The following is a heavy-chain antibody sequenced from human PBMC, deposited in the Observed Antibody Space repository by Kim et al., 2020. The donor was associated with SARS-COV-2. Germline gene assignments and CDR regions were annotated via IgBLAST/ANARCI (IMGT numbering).Heavy chain of an antibody. Sequence: GGSLRLSCAASGFTFSSYAMSWVRQAPGKGLEWVSAISGSGGSTYYADSVKGRFTISRDNSKNTLYLQMNSLRAEDTAVYYCAKDQRNYGSGSYYGFWGQGTLVTVSS. J-gene: IGHJ4*02. CDR3: AKDQRNYGSGSYYGF. V-gene: IGHV3-23*01. CDR1: GFTFSSYA. D-gene: IGHD3-10*01. CDR2: ISGSGGST.